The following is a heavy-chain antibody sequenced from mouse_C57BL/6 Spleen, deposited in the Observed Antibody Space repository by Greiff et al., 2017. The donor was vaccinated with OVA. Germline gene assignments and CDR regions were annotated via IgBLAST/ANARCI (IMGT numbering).Heavy chain of an antibody. CDR2: ISDGGSYT. CDR1: GFTFSSYA. V-gene: IGHV5-4*01. D-gene: IGHD2-4*01. CDR3: ARDRGITRGYYFDY. J-gene: IGHJ2*01. Sequence: EVKLMESGGGLVKPGGSLKLSCAASGFTFSSYAMSWVRQTPEKRLEWVATISDGGSYTYYPDNVKGRFTISRDNAKNNLYLQMSHLKSEDTAMYYCARDRGITRGYYFDYWGKGTTLTVSS.